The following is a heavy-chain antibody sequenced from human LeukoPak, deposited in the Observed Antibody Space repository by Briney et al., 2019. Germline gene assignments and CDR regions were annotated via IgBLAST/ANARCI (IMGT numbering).Heavy chain of an antibody. CDR3: ARDLAYYDILTGYGYYFDY. CDR1: GFTFNNYW. D-gene: IGHD3-9*01. J-gene: IGHJ4*02. V-gene: IGHV3-7*01. Sequence: GGSLRLSCVASGFTFNNYWMSWVRQAPGKGLEWVANIKQDGSEKYYVDSVKGRFTISRDNAKSSLYLQMNSLRAEDTAVYYCARDLAYYDILTGYGYYFDYWGQGTLVTVSS. CDR2: IKQDGSEK.